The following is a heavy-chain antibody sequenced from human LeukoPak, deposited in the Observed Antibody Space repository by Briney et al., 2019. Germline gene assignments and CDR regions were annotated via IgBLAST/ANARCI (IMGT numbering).Heavy chain of an antibody. CDR1: GGSIRSSDDY. V-gene: IGHV4-39*07. D-gene: IGHD3-22*01. CDR2: IYYTGSS. J-gene: IGHJ6*03. Sequence: SETLSLTCSVSGGSIRSSDDYWGFVRQAPGKGLEWMGSIYYTGSSHYNPSLKSRATISVDTSKNQFSLKLTSVTAADTAVYYCTRAASSGPLFTYHMDVWGKGTTVTVSS. CDR3: TRAASSGPLFTYHMDV.